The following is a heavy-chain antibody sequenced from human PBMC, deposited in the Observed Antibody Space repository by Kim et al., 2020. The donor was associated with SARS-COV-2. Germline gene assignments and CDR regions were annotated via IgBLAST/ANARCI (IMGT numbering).Heavy chain of an antibody. CDR1: GYTLTELS. V-gene: IGHV1-24*01. J-gene: IGHJ4*02. D-gene: IGHD2-2*02. Sequence: ASVKVSCKVSGYTLTELSMHWVRQAPGKGLEWMGGFDPEDGETIYAQKFQGRVTMTEDTSTDTAYMELSSLRSEDTAVYYCATVRPRYGLYLPYFDYWGQGTLVTVSS. CDR3: ATVRPRYGLYLPYFDY. CDR2: FDPEDGET.